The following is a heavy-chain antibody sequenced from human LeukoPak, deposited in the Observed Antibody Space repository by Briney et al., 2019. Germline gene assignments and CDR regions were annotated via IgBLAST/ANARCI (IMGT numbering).Heavy chain of an antibody. CDR1: GFTVNSYY. Sequence: GGSLRLSCAPSGFTVNSYYMTWVRQAPGGGLEWVSVISTGGSTYSADSVRGRLSISRANSKNTLYLQMFSVRAEVTTAYYCPRGSLQRRYNFDYWGQGTLVTVSS. CDR2: ISTGGST. CDR3: PRGSLQRRYNFDY. D-gene: IGHD5-18*01. J-gene: IGHJ4*02. V-gene: IGHV3-53*01.